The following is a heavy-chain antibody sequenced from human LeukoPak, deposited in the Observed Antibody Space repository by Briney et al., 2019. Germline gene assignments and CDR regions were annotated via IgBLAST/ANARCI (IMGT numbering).Heavy chain of an antibody. CDR3: ARHDYGGVNWFDP. CDR2: IYYSGST. V-gene: IGHV4-39*01. J-gene: IGHJ5*02. Sequence: SETLSLTCTVSGGSISSSSYYWGWIRPPPGKGLEWIGSIYYSGSTYYNPSHKSRVTISVDTSKKQFSLKLSSVTAADTAVYYCARHDYGGVNWFDPWGQGTLVTVSS. CDR1: GGSISSSSYY. D-gene: IGHD4-23*01.